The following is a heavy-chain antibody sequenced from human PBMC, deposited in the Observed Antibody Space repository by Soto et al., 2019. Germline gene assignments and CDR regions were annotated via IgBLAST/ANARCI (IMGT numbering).Heavy chain of an antibody. J-gene: IGHJ5*02. CDR2: INSDGSST. D-gene: IGHD6-19*01. CDR1: GFIFSSYW. CDR3: ARTYNSGWYWGWFDP. Sequence: EVQLVESGGGLVQPGGSLRLSCAASGFIFSSYWMHWVRQAPGKGLVWVSRINSDGSSTSYADSVKGRFTVSRDNAKNTLYLQMNSLRAEDTAVYYCARTYNSGWYWGWFDPWGQGTLVTVSS. V-gene: IGHV3-74*01.